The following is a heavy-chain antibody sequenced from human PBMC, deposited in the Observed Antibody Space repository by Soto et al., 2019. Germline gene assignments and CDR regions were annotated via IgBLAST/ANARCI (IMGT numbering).Heavy chain of an antibody. CDR1: GFTFDDYA. Sequence: PGGSLRLSCAASGFTFDDYAMHWVRQAPGQGLEWVSGISWNSGSIGYADSVKGRFTISRDNAKNSLYLQMNSLRAEDTALYYCAKAYYYDGTPGAFDIWGRETMVTFSS. CDR3: AKAYYYDGTPGAFDI. V-gene: IGHV3-9*01. CDR2: ISWNSGSI. D-gene: IGHD3-22*01. J-gene: IGHJ3*02.